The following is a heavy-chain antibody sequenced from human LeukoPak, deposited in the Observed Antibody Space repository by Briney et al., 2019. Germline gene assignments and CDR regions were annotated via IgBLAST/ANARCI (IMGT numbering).Heavy chain of an antibody. D-gene: IGHD4-11*01. CDR3: ARRTTVTIGRWYYYYYMDV. Sequence: SETLSLTCSVSGGSISSYYWSWIRQPPGKGLEWIGEINHSGSTNYNPSLKSRVTISVDTSKNQFSLKLSSVTAADTAVYYCARRTTVTIGRWYYYYYMDVWGKGTTVTVSS. J-gene: IGHJ6*03. V-gene: IGHV4-34*01. CDR1: GGSISSYY. CDR2: INHSGST.